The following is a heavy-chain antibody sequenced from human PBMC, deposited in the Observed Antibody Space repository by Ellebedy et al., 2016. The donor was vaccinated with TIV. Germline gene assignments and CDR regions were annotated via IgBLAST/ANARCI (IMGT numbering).Heavy chain of an antibody. CDR3: GRAGEPGYFAYYYYGMDV. CDR1: GSSFSDWY. V-gene: IGHV3-11*01. D-gene: IGHD3-9*01. CDR2: ISSSGANI. J-gene: IGHJ6*02. Sequence: PGGSLRLSCAASGSSFSDWYMDWVRQAPGKGLEWVSYISSSGANIYYADSVNGRFTVARDNAKDSLYLHMNSMRDDDTAVYYCGRAGEPGYFAYYYYGMDVWGQGTTVTVSS.